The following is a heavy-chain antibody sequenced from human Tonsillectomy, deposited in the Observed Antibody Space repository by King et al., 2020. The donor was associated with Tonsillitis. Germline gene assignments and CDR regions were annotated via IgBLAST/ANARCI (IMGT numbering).Heavy chain of an antibody. V-gene: IGHV4-59*01. CDR2: IYYSGST. CDR1: GGSISSYY. D-gene: IGHD1-26*01. J-gene: IGHJ4*02. Sequence: QVQLQESGPGLVRPSETLSLTCTVSGGSISSYYWSWIRQPPGKGLEWIGYIYYSGSTNYNPSLKSRVTISVDTSKNQFSLKLSSVTAADTAVYYCARVGSKWELLPYFDYWGQGTLVTVSS. CDR3: ARVGSKWELLPYFDY.